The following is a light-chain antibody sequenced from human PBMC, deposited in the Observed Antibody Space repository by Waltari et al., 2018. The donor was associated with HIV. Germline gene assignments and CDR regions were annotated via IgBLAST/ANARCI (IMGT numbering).Light chain of an antibody. CDR2: GHT. V-gene: IGLV1-40*01. Sequence: QSVLTQPPSVSGAPGQRVTISCTGSSSNIVAGYHVQWYQQFPGAAPQLLIQGHTTRPSWGPDPFSGSKSGTSASLAITGFQGDDEADYYCQSYDSSLSASVFGGGTKLTVL. CDR3: QSYDSSLSASV. CDR1: SSNIVAGYH. J-gene: IGLJ3*02.